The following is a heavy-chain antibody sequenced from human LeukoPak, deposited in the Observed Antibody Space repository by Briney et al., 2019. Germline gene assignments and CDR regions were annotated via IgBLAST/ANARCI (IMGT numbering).Heavy chain of an antibody. CDR3: AKDSGGSYYYYYGMDV. Sequence: PGGSLRLSCAASGFTFSSYAMSWVRQAPGKGLEWVSAISGSSGSTYYADSVKGRFTISRDNSKNTLYLQMNSLRAEDTAVYYCAKDSGGSYYYYYGMDVWGQGTTVTVSS. D-gene: IGHD1-26*01. CDR2: ISGSSGST. CDR1: GFTFSSYA. V-gene: IGHV3-23*01. J-gene: IGHJ6*02.